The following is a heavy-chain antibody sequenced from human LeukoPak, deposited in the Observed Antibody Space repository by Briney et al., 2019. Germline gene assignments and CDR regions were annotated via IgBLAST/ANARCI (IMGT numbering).Heavy chain of an antibody. CDR1: GYSISSGYY. Sequence: SETLSLTCTVSGYSISSGYYWGWIRQPPGKGLEWIGSIYHSGSTYYNPSLKSRVTMSVDTSKNQFSLKLSSVTAADTAVYYCARDRGIAAAGGNYFDYWGQGTLVTVSS. J-gene: IGHJ4*02. V-gene: IGHV4-38-2*02. CDR3: ARDRGIAAAGGNYFDY. D-gene: IGHD6-13*01. CDR2: IYHSGST.